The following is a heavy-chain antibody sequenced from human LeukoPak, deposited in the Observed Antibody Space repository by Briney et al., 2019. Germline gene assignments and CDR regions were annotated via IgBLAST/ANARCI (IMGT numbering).Heavy chain of an antibody. D-gene: IGHD3-22*01. CDR2: IYYSGST. V-gene: IGHV4-59*01. CDR1: GGSISSYY. CDR3: ARDRYYDSSGYSPHDAFDI. Sequence: SETLSLTCTVSGGSISSYYWSWIRQPPGKGLEWIGYIYYSGSTNYNPSLRSRVTISVDTSKNQFSLKLSSVTAADTAVYYCARDRYYDSSGYSPHDAFDIWGQGTMVTVSS. J-gene: IGHJ3*02.